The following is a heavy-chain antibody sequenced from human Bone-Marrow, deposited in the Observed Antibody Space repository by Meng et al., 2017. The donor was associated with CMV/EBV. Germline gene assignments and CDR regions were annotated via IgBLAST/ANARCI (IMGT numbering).Heavy chain of an antibody. CDR3: AARGYNYGQNFEY. Sequence: LWQSGTELAKPGASVKVSCKASGYTFTDYYMTWVRQAPGQGLEWMGWINPNRGGTSYAQKFQGRVTMTRDTSINTAYMELTSLTPDDTAVYYCAARGYNYGQNFEYWGQGTLVTVSS. V-gene: IGHV1-2*02. CDR2: INPNRGGT. D-gene: IGHD5-18*01. J-gene: IGHJ4*02. CDR1: GYTFTDYY.